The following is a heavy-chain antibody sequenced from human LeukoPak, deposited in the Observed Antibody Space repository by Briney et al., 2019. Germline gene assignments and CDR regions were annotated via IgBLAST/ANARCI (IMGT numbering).Heavy chain of an antibody. CDR2: IKQDESKK. Sequence: GGSLRLSCAASGFTFSNYWMTWVRQAPGKGLEWVANIKQDESKKNYVDSVKGRFTISRDNAKNSLYLQMNSLRVEDTAVYYCAGRSGSFDCWGQGTLVTVSA. V-gene: IGHV3-7*01. D-gene: IGHD3-10*01. CDR3: AGRSGSFDC. J-gene: IGHJ4*02. CDR1: GFTFSNYW.